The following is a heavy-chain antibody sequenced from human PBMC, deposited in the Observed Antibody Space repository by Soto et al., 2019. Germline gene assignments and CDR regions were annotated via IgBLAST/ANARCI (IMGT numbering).Heavy chain of an antibody. Sequence: QVQLQESGPGLVKASETLSLTCTVSGGSISSYYWSWIRQPPGKGLEWIGYIYYSGSTNYNPSLKSRVTLSVDTSKNQFSLKLSSVTAADTAVYYCARRWGSAADYWGQGSLVTVSS. CDR2: IYYSGST. CDR3: ARRWGSAADY. V-gene: IGHV4-59*08. D-gene: IGHD2-15*01. CDR1: GGSISSYY. J-gene: IGHJ4*02.